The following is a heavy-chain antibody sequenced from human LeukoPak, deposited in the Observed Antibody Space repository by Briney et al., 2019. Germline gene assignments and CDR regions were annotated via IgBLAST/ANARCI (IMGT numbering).Heavy chain of an antibody. CDR3: ARDLAAAGIDAVDI. D-gene: IGHD6-13*01. V-gene: IGHV4-30-4*01. CDR1: VGSISSGDYY. Sequence: PSETLSLTCTVSVGSISSGDYYWSWIRQPPGKGLQWIGYIYYSGSTYYNPSLKSRVTISVDTSKNQFSLKLSSVTAAHTAVYYCARDLAAAGIDAVDIWGQGTMVTVSS. J-gene: IGHJ3*02. CDR2: IYYSGST.